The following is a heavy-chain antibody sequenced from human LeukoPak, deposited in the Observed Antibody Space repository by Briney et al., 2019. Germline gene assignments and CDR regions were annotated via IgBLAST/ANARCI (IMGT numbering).Heavy chain of an antibody. CDR1: GFTVSSNY. Sequence: GGSLRLSCAASGFTVSSNYMSWVRQAPGKGLEWVSSISSSSSYIYYADSVKGRFTISRDNAKNSLYLQMNSLRAEDTAVYYCASSGDSSGYYSYWGQGTLVTVSS. CDR3: ASSGDSSGYYSY. J-gene: IGHJ4*02. D-gene: IGHD3-22*01. CDR2: ISSSSSYI. V-gene: IGHV3-21*01.